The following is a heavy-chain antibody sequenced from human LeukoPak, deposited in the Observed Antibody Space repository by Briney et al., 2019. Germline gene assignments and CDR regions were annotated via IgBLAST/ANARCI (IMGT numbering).Heavy chain of an antibody. CDR2: INPSGGST. Sequence: ASVKVSCKASGYTFTSYYMHWVRQAPGQGLEWMGIINPSGGSTSYAQEFQGRVTMTRDTSTSTVYMELSSLRSEDTAVYYSARVGRYYDSSGYYSWSFDYWGQGTLVTVSS. J-gene: IGHJ4*02. V-gene: IGHV1-46*01. D-gene: IGHD3-22*01. CDR1: GYTFTSYY. CDR3: ARVGRYYDSSGYYSWSFDY.